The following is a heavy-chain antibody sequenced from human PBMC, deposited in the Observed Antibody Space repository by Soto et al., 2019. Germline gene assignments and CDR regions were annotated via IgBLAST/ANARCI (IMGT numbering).Heavy chain of an antibody. D-gene: IGHD5-12*01. J-gene: IGHJ5*02. CDR1: GYSFTSYW. CDR3: ARQLRVEMATIPIWFDP. CDR2: IDPSDSYT. V-gene: IGHV5-10-1*01. Sequence: PGESLKISCKGSGYSFTSYWISWVRQMPGKGLEWMGRIDPSDSYTNYSPSFQGHVTISADKSISTAYLQWSSLKASGTAMYYCARQLRVEMATIPIWFDPWGQGTLVTVSS.